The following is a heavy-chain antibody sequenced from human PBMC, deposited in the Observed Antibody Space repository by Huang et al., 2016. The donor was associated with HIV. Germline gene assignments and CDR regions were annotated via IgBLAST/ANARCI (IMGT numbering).Heavy chain of an antibody. V-gene: IGHV3-30-3*01. CDR3: ARSEPSRYYFDY. CDR2: ISNEGSTK. Sequence: QVQLVESGGGVVQHGTSLRLSCAASGLTFSNYAMNWVRQAPGKGLEWVAVISNEGSTKYYADSVKGRFTISRDNSKNTVYLQMNSLRAEDTAVYYCARSEPSRYYFDYWGQGTLVTVSA. CDR1: GLTFSNYA. J-gene: IGHJ4*02.